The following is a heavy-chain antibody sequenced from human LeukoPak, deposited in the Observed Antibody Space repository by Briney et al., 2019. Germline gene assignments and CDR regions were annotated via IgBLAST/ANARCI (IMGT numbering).Heavy chain of an antibody. CDR2: IDPSDSYT. J-gene: IGHJ5*02. CDR1: GYSFTSYW. V-gene: IGHV5-10-1*01. Sequence: GESLKISCKGSGYSFTSYWISWVRQMPGKSLEWMGRIDPSDSYTNYSPSFQGHVTISADKSISTAYLQWSSLKASDTAMYYCARNRAAAGHPRWFDPWGQGTLVTVSS. CDR3: ARNRAAAGHPRWFDP. D-gene: IGHD6-13*01.